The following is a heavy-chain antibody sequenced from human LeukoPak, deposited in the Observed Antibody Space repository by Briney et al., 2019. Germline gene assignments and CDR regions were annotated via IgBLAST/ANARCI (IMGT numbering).Heavy chain of an antibody. V-gene: IGHV4-39*01. J-gene: IGHJ4*02. CDR3: ARHRRGYHLFDY. D-gene: IGHD2-2*01. Sequence: SETLSLTCTVSGGSISSSSYYWGWIRQPPGKGLEWIGFIYYSGSTNYNPSLKSRVTIFVDTSKNQFSLKLSSVTAADTAVYYCARHRRGYHLFDYWGQGTLVTVSS. CDR1: GGSISSSSYY. CDR2: IYYSGST.